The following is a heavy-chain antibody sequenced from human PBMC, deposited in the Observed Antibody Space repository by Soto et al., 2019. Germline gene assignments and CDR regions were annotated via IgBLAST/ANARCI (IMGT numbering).Heavy chain of an antibody. V-gene: IGHV1-46*03. CDR3: ARALPRSSGYRYGALDY. CDR2: FNPSGTST. Sequence: QVQLVQSGAEVKKPGASVKVSCTASGYTFTNYYMHWVRQAPGQGLEWLGIFNPSGTSTTYAQKFQGRVTMTRDRSTSTVYMELNSLRSDETAVYDCARALPRSSGYRYGALDYWGQGTLVTVSS. J-gene: IGHJ4*02. CDR1: GYTFTNYY. D-gene: IGHD5-18*01.